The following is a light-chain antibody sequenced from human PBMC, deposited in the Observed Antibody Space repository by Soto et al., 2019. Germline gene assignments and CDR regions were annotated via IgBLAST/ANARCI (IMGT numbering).Light chain of an antibody. J-gene: IGKJ2*01. V-gene: IGKV1-39*01. CDR3: QQSYSTLDYT. CDR1: QRISNY. Sequence: DIQMTQSPSSLSASVGDRVTITCRASQRISNYLNWYQHKPGKAPRLLIYAASSLRSGVPSRFSGSGYGTDFTLTIGSLQPEDFATYYCQQSYSTLDYTFGQGTKVDIK. CDR2: AAS.